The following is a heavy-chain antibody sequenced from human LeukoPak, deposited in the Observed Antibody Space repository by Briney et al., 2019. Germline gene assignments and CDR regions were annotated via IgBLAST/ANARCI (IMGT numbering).Heavy chain of an antibody. Sequence: GGSLILSCAASGFSFSNYAMHWVRKAPGKGLEWVTLISYDGSNKYYADSVKGRFTISRDNSKNTLFLQMNSLRAEDTAVFYCARAGGVIKPLDYWGQGTLVTVSS. J-gene: IGHJ4*02. CDR3: ARAGGVIKPLDY. D-gene: IGHD2/OR15-2a*01. CDR2: ISYDGSNK. CDR1: GFSFSNYA. V-gene: IGHV3-30-3*01.